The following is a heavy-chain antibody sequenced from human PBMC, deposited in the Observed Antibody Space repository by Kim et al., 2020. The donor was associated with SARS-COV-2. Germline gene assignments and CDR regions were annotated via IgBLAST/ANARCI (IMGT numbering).Heavy chain of an antibody. V-gene: IGHV3-23*01. CDR2: ISGSGGST. D-gene: IGHD3-10*01. CDR1: GFTFSSYA. Sequence: GGSLRLSCAASGFTFSSYAMSWVRQAPGKGLEWVSAISGSGGSTYYADSVKGRFTISRDNSKNTLYLQMNSLRAEDTAVYYCAKGITMVRGVKLNGNWYLDLWGRGTLVTVSS. J-gene: IGHJ2*01. CDR3: AKGITMVRGVKLNGNWYLDL.